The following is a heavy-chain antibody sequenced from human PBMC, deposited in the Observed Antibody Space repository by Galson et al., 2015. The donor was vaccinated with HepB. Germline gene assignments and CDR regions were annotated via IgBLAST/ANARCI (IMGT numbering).Heavy chain of an antibody. D-gene: IGHD3-22*01. CDR2: IIPIFGTA. CDR3: ARDSGTYYYDSMGKPPWYFDL. V-gene: IGHV1-69*13. Sequence: SVKVSCKASGGTFSSYAISWVRQAPGQGLEWMGGIIPIFGTANYAQKFQGRVTITADESTSTAYMELSSLRSEDTAVYYCARDSGTYYYDSMGKPPWYFDLWGRGTLVTVSS. J-gene: IGHJ2*01. CDR1: GGTFSSYA.